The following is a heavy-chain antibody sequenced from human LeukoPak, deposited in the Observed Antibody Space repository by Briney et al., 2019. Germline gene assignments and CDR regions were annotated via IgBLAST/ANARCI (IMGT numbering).Heavy chain of an antibody. CDR2: INHSGST. V-gene: IGHV4-34*01. Sequence: SETLSLTCAVYGGSFSGYYWSWIRQPPGKGLEWIGEINHSGSTNYNPSLKSRVTISVDTSKNQFSLKLSSVTAADTAVYYCARHPYVDIVAKITDSFDYWGQGTLVTVSS. D-gene: IGHD5-12*01. CDR3: ARHPYVDIVAKITDSFDY. CDR1: GGSFSGYY. J-gene: IGHJ4*02.